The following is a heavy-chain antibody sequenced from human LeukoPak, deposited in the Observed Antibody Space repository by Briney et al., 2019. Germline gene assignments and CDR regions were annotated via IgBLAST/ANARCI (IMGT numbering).Heavy chain of an antibody. CDR2: ISYDGSNK. CDR3: AKDSYGMDV. CDR1: GFTFSGYA. J-gene: IGHJ6*02. V-gene: IGHV3-30-3*01. Sequence: PGGSLRLSCAASGFTFSGYALHWVRQAPDKGLEWVAVISYDGSNKYYADSVKGRFTISRDNSKNTLYLQMNSLKPEDTAVYYCAKDSYGMDVWGQGTTVTVSS.